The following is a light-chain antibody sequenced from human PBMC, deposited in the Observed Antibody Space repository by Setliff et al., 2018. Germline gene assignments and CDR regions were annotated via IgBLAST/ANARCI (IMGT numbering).Light chain of an antibody. CDR3: SSYTSSGTDV. J-gene: IGLJ1*01. Sequence: LTQPASVSGSPGQSITISCTGTSSDIGGYNYVSWYQQHPGKAPKFMIYEVSNRPSGVSNRFSGSKSGNTASLTISGLQAEDEADYYCSSYTSSGTDVFGSGTKSPS. V-gene: IGLV2-14*01. CDR2: EVS. CDR1: SSDIGGYNY.